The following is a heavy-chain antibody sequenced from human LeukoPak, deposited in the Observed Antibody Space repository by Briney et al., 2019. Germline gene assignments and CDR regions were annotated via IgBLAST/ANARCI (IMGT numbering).Heavy chain of an antibody. CDR2: IFYRGTS. Sequence: RPSETLSLTCTVSGGSISSYYWSWIRQPPGKGLEWIGSIFYRGTSYYNPSLKSRVTISVDTSKNQFSLNLDSVTAADTAVYYCARQSSSGENYFDFWGQGTLVTVSS. J-gene: IGHJ4*02. CDR3: ARQSSSGENYFDF. D-gene: IGHD6-19*01. V-gene: IGHV4-59*05. CDR1: GGSISSYY.